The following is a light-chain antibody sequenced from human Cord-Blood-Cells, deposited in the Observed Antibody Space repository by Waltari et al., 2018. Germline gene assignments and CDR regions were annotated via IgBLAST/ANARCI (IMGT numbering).Light chain of an antibody. J-gene: IGLJ3*02. V-gene: IGLV2-23*01. Sequence: QSALTQPALVSGPPGQSITISCPGTSSDVGCYNLVSWYQHHPSKAPKLMIYEGSKRPAGVSNRFSCSKSCNTASLTISGLQAEDEADYYCCSYAGSSTWVFGGGTKLTVL. CDR3: CSYAGSSTWV. CDR1: SSDVGCYNL. CDR2: EGS.